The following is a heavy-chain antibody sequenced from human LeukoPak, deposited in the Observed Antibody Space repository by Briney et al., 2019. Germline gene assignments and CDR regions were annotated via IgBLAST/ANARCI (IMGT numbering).Heavy chain of an antibody. J-gene: IGHJ3*02. Sequence: QPGGSLRLSCAASGFTFSSFDMHWVRQVTGKSLEWVSAIGSAADTSYADSVKGRFTISRENAKKSLYLQMNSLRVGDTAVYYCARRNWGSGGGFDIWGQGTTVTVSS. D-gene: IGHD7-27*01. CDR2: IGSAADT. CDR1: GFTFSSFD. CDR3: ARRNWGSGGGFDI. V-gene: IGHV3-13*01.